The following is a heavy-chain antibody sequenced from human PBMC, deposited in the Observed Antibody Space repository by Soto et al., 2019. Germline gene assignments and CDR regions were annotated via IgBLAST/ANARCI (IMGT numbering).Heavy chain of an antibody. CDR2: IKSKTDGGTT. CDR1: GFTFSNAW. D-gene: IGHD3-10*01. CDR3: TTAASLLWFGELPYRDYGMDV. Sequence: GGSLRLSCAASGFTFSNAWMNWVRQAPGKGLEWVGRIKSKTDGGTTDYAAPVKGRFTISRDDSKNTLYLQMNSLKTEDTAVYYCTTAASLLWFGELPYRDYGMDVWGQGTTVTVSS. J-gene: IGHJ6*02. V-gene: IGHV3-15*07.